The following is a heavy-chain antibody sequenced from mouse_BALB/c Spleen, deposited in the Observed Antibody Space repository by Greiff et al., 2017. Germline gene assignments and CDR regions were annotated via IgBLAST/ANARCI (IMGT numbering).Heavy chain of an antibody. Sequence: VKVVESGPGLVAPSQSLSITCTVSGFSLTSYGVHWVRQPPGKGLEWLGVIWAGGSTNYNSALMSRLSISKDNSKSQVFLKMNSLQTDDTAMYYCARERRAYGSRYPDDYAMDYWGRGTSVTVSS. CDR2: IWAGGST. CDR3: ARERRAYGSRYPDDYAMDY. V-gene: IGHV2-9*02. J-gene: IGHJ4*01. D-gene: IGHD1-1*01. CDR1: GFSLTSYG.